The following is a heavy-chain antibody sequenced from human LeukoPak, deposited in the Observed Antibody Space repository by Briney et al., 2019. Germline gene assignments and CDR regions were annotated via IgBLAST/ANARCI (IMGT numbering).Heavy chain of an antibody. J-gene: IGHJ4*01. CDR3: AKDLLLNCRGDCYIFDK. Sequence: PGGSLRLSCAASGFTFSNHNMDWVRQAPGKGLEWISYISGRGEAIFYADSVQGRFTISRDNAKNSIYLQMNGLTAEDTAVYYCAKDLLLNCRGDCYIFDKWGHGTLVTVSS. D-gene: IGHD2-21*02. CDR1: GFTFSNHN. CDR2: ISGRGEAI. V-gene: IGHV3-48*01.